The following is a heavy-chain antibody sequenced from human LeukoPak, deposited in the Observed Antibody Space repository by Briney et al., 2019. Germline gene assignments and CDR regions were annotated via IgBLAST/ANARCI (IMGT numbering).Heavy chain of an antibody. Sequence: GGSLRLSCAASGFTFSNSWMHWVRQAPGKGLVWVSRINGDGKTTTYADSVKGRFTISRDNAQNTLYLQMNSLSAEDTAVYYCARVIGCGGSWDDAFDIWGQGTMVTVSS. J-gene: IGHJ3*02. CDR3: ARVIGCGGSWDDAFDI. V-gene: IGHV3-74*01. CDR1: GFTFSNSW. CDR2: INGDGKTT. D-gene: IGHD2-15*01.